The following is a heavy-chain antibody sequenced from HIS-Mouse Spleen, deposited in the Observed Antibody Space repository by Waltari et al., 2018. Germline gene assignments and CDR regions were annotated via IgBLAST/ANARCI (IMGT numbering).Heavy chain of an antibody. CDR1: GGTFSSYA. Sequence: CKASGGTFSSYAISWVRQSPGQGLGRMGWIIPIFGTANYAQEFQGRVTITADESTSTAYMERSSLRSEDTAVYYCARDGRYNWGLSNRYFDYWGQGTLVTVSS. V-gene: IGHV1-69*01. D-gene: IGHD7-27*01. CDR2: IIPIFGTA. J-gene: IGHJ4*02. CDR3: ARDGRYNWGLSNRYFDY.